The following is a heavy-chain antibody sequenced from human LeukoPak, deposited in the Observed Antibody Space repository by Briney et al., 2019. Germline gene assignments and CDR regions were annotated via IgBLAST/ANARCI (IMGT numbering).Heavy chain of an antibody. CDR3: ARAVEGSSSVWFDP. D-gene: IGHD6-6*01. Sequence: ASVTVSFKASGYTFTVYHIHWVRQPPAQGLEWMGWINPNSGGTNYPHKLQGWVTMTRDTSISTAYMELSRLRSDDTAVYYCARAVEGSSSVWFDPWGQGTLVTVSS. CDR2: INPNSGGT. V-gene: IGHV1-2*04. J-gene: IGHJ5*02. CDR1: GYTFTVYH.